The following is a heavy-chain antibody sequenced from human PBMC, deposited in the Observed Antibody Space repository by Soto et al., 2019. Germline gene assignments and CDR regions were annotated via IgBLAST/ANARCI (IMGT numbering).Heavy chain of an antibody. Sequence: QITLKESGPTLVKPTQTLTLTCTFSGFSLITSGVGVAWIRQPPGKALEWLAIIYWDDDKPYSPSLKSRLTITKDTSKIQVVLIMTNMDPIDTATYYCARRPDDVEYFDFWGQGTLVTVSS. CDR2: IYWDDDK. D-gene: IGHD3-10*02. V-gene: IGHV2-5*02. CDR1: GFSLITSGVG. J-gene: IGHJ4*02. CDR3: ARRPDDVEYFDF.